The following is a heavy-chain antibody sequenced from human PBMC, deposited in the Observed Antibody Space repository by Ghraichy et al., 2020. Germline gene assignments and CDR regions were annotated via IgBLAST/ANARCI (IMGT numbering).Heavy chain of an antibody. CDR3: ARDGPQGLDYFDY. CDR2: TYYRSRWFN. Sequence: SQTLSITCAISGDSVSNSGSAWNLLRQSPSRGLEWLGRTYYRSRWFNDYALSVKSRITVNPDTSKNQFSLQLNSVTPEDTAVYYCARDGPQGLDYFDYWGQGTLVTVSS. V-gene: IGHV6-1*01. J-gene: IGHJ4*02. D-gene: IGHD3-16*01. CDR1: GDSVSNSGSA.